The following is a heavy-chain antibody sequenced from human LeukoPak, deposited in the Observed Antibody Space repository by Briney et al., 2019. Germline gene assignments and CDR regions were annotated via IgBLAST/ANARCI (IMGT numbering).Heavy chain of an antibody. D-gene: IGHD3-9*01. CDR2: IYTSGST. CDR1: GGSISSYY. J-gene: IGHJ4*02. Sequence: KSSETLSLTCTVSGGSISSYYWSWIRQPAGKGLEWIGRIYTSGSTNYNPSLKSRVTMSVDTSKNQFSLKLSSVTAADTAVYYCARAKTYYDILTGYTPAYFDYWGQGTLVTVSS. CDR3: ARAKTYYDILTGYTPAYFDY. V-gene: IGHV4-4*07.